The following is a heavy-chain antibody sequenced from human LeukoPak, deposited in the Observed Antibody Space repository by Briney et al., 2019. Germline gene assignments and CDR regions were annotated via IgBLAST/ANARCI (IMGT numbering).Heavy chain of an antibody. Sequence: PGGSLRLSCAASGYTFSSYSMNWVRQAPGKGLEWVSSISSSSSYIYYADSVKGRFTISRDNAKNSLYLQMNSLRAEDTAVYYCARVSCSSTSCYEELDYWGQGTLVTVSS. J-gene: IGHJ4*02. V-gene: IGHV3-21*01. CDR2: ISSSSSYI. D-gene: IGHD2-2*01. CDR1: GYTFSSYS. CDR3: ARVSCSSTSCYEELDY.